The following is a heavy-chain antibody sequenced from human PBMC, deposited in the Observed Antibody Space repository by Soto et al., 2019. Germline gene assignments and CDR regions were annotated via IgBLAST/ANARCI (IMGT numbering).Heavy chain of an antibody. CDR3: VRATLSWGHYYFRGLDV. CDR2: IKHDGNEK. CDR1: GFMFGTYW. V-gene: IGHV3-7*01. D-gene: IGHD3-22*01. J-gene: IGHJ6*02. Sequence: GGSLRLSCAAPGFMFGTYWMSWVRQAPGKGLEWVANIKHDGNEKYYADSVKGRFTVSRDNVKNFLHLQMSSLRGDDTGVYFCVRATLSWGHYYFRGLDVWGQGTTVTVSS.